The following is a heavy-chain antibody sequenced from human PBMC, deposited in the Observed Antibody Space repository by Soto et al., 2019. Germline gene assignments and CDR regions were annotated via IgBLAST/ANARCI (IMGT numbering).Heavy chain of an antibody. V-gene: IGHV1-69*13. CDR2: IIPIFGTA. D-gene: IGHD2-2*01. Sequence: ASVKVSCKASGGTVSSYAISWVRQAPGQGLEWMGGIIPIFGTANYAQKFQGRVTITADESTSTAYMELSSLRSEDTAVYYCARSMPPNIVVVPAAPWVYYYGMDVWGQGTTVTVSS. CDR1: GGTVSSYA. J-gene: IGHJ6*02. CDR3: ARSMPPNIVVVPAAPWVYYYGMDV.